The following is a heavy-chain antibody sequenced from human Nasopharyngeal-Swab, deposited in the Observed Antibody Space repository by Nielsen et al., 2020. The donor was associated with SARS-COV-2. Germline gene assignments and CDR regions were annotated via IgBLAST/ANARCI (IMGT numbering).Heavy chain of an antibody. D-gene: IGHD3-22*01. Sequence: VRQAPGKGLEWIGEIYHSGSTNYNPPLKSRVTISVDKSKNQFSLKLSSVTAADTAVYYCARQPDRYYYDSSGYSDYWGQGTRVTVSS. CDR2: IYHSGST. CDR3: ARQPDRYYYDSSGYSDY. V-gene: IGHV4-4*02. J-gene: IGHJ4*02.